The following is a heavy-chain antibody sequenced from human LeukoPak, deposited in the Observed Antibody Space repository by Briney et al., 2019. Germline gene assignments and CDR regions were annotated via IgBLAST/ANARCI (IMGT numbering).Heavy chain of an antibody. D-gene: IGHD4-17*01. CDR2: ISYDGSNK. Sequence: GGSLRLSCAASGFTFSSYAMHWVRQAPGKGLEWVAVISYDGSNKYYADSVKGRITISRDNSKNTLYLQMNSLRAEDTAVYYCARTGDYGWFDPWGQGTLVTVSS. J-gene: IGHJ5*02. V-gene: IGHV3-30-3*01. CDR3: ARTGDYGWFDP. CDR1: GFTFSSYA.